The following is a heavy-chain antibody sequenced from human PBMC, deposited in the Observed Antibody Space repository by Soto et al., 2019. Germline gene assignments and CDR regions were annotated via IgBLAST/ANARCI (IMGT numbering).Heavy chain of an antibody. J-gene: IGHJ4*02. CDR2: INPSGGST. CDR1: GYTFTSYY. V-gene: IGHV1-46*03. CDR3: AREDTRHFDY. Sequence: ASVKVSCKACGYTFTSYYIHWVRQASGQGLEWMGIINPSGGSTSYAQKFQGRVTMTRDTSTSTVYMELSSLRSEDTAVYYCAREDTRHFDYWGQGTLVTVSS.